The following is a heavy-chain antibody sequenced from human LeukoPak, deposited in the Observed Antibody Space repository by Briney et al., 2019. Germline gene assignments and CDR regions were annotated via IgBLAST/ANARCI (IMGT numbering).Heavy chain of an antibody. V-gene: IGHV3-23*01. CDR1: GFRFSSFD. J-gene: IGHJ4*02. CDR2: MSTSGGFI. D-gene: IGHD3-10*01. Sequence: GGSLRLSWAASGFRFSSFDMNWVRQAPGKGLEWVSAMSTSGGFIYYADSVKGRFTISRDNSKNTLYLQMNSLKAEDTAVYYCAKESGYSSGWDYFDSWGQGTLVTVSS. CDR3: AKESGYSSGWDYFDS.